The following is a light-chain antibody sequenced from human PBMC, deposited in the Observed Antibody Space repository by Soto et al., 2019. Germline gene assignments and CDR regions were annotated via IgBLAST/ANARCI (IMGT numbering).Light chain of an antibody. Sequence: DIQMTQSRSSLSASVGDRVTITCRASQSISTSLILYQQKLGKAPNLLIYAASSLQSGPPSRFSGSGSGTDFTLTISSLQPEDFATYYCQQSYSAPPTFGQGTKVDIK. V-gene: IGKV1-39*01. J-gene: IGKJ1*01. CDR1: QSISTS. CDR2: AAS. CDR3: QQSYSAPPT.